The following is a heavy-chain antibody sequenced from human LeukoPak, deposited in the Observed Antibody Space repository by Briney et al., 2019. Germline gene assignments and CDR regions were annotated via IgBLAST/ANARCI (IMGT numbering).Heavy chain of an antibody. V-gene: IGHV3-33*01. D-gene: IGHD5-18*01. Sequence: GSLRLSCAASGFIFSSYAMRWVRQAPGKGPEWVAIIWYDGSNKYYAESVEGRFTISRDNSKNTLYLQMNSLRAEDTAVYSCARGLGYSYGYGIDYWGQGTLVIASS. CDR1: GFIFSSYA. CDR3: ARGLGYSYGYGIDY. CDR2: IWYDGSNK. J-gene: IGHJ4*02.